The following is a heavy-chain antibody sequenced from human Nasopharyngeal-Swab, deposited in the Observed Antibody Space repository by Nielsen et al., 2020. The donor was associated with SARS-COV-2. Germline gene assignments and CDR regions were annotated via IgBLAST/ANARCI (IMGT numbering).Heavy chain of an antibody. V-gene: IGHV6-1*01. J-gene: IGHJ4*02. Sequence: SETLSLTCAISGDSVSSNSAAWNWIRQSPSRSLEWLGRTYYLSKWEIDYAVSVKSRIIINPDTSKNQFSLQVNSVTPEDTAVYYCAREETLLYSSSWRGYYFDYWGQGTLVTVSS. D-gene: IGHD6-13*01. CDR2: TYYLSKWEI. CDR1: GDSVSSNSAA. CDR3: AREETLLYSSSWRGYYFDY.